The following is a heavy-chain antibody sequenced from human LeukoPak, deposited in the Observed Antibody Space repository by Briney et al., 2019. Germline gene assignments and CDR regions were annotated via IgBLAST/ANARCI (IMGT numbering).Heavy chain of an antibody. V-gene: IGHV4-61*01. Sequence: SETLSLTCTVSGGSVSSGSYYWSWIRQPPGKGLEWIGYIYYSGSTNYNPSLKSRVTISVDTSKSQFSLKLSSVTAADTAVYYCARERRRPTYYYDSSGYYYVWDWGQGTLVTVSS. D-gene: IGHD3-22*01. CDR1: GGSVSSGSYY. J-gene: IGHJ4*02. CDR2: IYYSGST. CDR3: ARERRRPTYYYDSSGYYYVWD.